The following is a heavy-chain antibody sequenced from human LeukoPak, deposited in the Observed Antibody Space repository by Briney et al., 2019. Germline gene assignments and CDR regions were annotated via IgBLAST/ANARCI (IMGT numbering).Heavy chain of an antibody. D-gene: IGHD3-16*01. CDR3: ARDLGVGVDY. CDR1: GGSISSGDYY. CDR2: IYYSGST. J-gene: IGHJ4*02. Sequence: SETLSLTCTVSGGSISSGDYYWSWIRQPPGKGLEWIGYIYYSGSTYYNPSLKSRVTISVDTSKKQFYLKLSSVTAAHTAVYYCARDLGVGVDYCGQGTLVTVSS. V-gene: IGHV4-30-4*01.